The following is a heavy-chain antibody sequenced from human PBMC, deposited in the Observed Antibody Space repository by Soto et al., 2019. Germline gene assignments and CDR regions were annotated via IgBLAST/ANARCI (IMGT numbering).Heavy chain of an antibody. J-gene: IGHJ4*02. CDR1: GGSFSAYH. CDR3: ARSMNAHKNHHWGFDY. CDR2: IDYRGNT. V-gene: IGHV4-34*01. Sequence: SETLSLTCAVYGGSFSAYHWSWIRQAPGKGLEWIGEIDYRGNTNYIPSLRSRVSMSVDASKIQFSLTLNAVTAADTVVSFCARSMNAHKNHHWGFDYWGQETRVSVSS. D-gene: IGHD7-27*01.